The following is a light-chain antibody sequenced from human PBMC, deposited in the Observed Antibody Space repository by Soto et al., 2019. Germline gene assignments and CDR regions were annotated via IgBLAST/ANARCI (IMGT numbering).Light chain of an antibody. Sequence: QAVVTQPPSASGTPGQRVTISCSGSSSNIGSNYVYWYQQLPGTAPKLLIYRNNQRPSGVPDRFSGSKSGTSASLAISGLRSEDEADYYCAAWDDSLSGSVFGGGTQLPSS. CDR1: SSNIGSNY. J-gene: IGLJ7*01. V-gene: IGLV1-47*01. CDR3: AAWDDSLSGSV. CDR2: RNN.